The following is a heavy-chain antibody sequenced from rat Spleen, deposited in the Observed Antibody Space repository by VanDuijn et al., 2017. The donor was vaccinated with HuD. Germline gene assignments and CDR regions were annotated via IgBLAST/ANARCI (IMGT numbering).Heavy chain of an antibody. CDR2: ITSGGSNT. Sequence: EVQLVESGGGLVQPGRSLKLSCAASGFTFSSFAMAWVRQAPKKGLEWVATITSGGSNTYYPDSVKGRFTISRDNAKSTLYLQMDSLRSEDTATYYCVRQRGDGRYNGGLDYWGQGVMVTVSS. V-gene: IGHV5S23*01. CDR3: VRQRGDGRYNGGLDY. CDR1: GFTFSSFA. D-gene: IGHD1-4*01. J-gene: IGHJ2*01.